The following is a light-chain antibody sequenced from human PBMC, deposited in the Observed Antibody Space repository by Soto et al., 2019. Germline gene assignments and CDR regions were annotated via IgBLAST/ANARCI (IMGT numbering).Light chain of an antibody. V-gene: IGKV3-11*01. Sequence: EDGLTNSVAAVSLSTEDRATLSCRASQSVSSHFAWYQQKSGQAPRLLIYDESKRATGIPARFSGSGSGTDFTLTISSLEPEDFAVYNCQQRCNWTTFGQGTRLEIK. J-gene: IGKJ5*01. CDR3: QQRCNWTT. CDR2: DES. CDR1: QSVSSH.